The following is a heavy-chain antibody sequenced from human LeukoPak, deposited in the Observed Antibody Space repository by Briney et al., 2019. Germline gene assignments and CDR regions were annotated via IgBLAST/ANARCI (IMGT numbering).Heavy chain of an antibody. D-gene: IGHD2-15*01. CDR2: IGASDGYT. CDR1: GFSLSTFA. CDR3: ARAPVVSCRGAFCYPLDY. V-gene: IGHV3-23*01. J-gene: IGHJ4*01. Sequence: PGGSLRLSCVASGFSLSTFAMSWVRQSPDKGLEWVSAIGASDGYTYHADSVKGRFTMSRYISRNTVYLQMNSLRVDDTAVYFCARAPVVSCRGAFCYPLDYWGHGILITVSS.